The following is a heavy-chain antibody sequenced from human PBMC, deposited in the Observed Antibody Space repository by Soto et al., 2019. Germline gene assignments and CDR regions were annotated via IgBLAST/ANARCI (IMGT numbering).Heavy chain of an antibody. Sequence: QVQLQESGPGLVKPSQTLSLTCTVSGGSISSGGYYWSWIRQHPGKGLEWIGYIYYSGSTYYNPSLKSRVTMSVDTSKNQFPLKLSSVTAADTAVDYCARDATVSKYYYYGMDVWGQGTTVTVSS. CDR1: GGSISSGGYY. V-gene: IGHV4-31*03. D-gene: IGHD4-17*01. CDR3: ARDATVSKYYYYGMDV. CDR2: IYYSGST. J-gene: IGHJ6*02.